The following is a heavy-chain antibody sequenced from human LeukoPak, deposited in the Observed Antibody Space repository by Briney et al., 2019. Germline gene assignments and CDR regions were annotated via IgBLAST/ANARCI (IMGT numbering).Heavy chain of an antibody. D-gene: IGHD2-15*01. V-gene: IGHV4-38-2*02. CDR2: IYHSGST. Sequence: PSETLSLTCTVSGYSISSGYYWGWIRQPPGKGLEWIGSIYHSGSTYYNPSLKSRVTISVDTSKNQFSLKLSSVTAADTAVYYCARVVGYCSGGSCYHYFDYWGQGTLVTVSS. CDR1: GYSISSGYY. J-gene: IGHJ4*02. CDR3: ARVVGYCSGGSCYHYFDY.